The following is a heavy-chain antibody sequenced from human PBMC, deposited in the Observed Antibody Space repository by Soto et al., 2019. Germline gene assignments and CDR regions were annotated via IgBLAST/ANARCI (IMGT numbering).Heavy chain of an antibody. CDR3: AKDMKWGGMTTIHYFDS. J-gene: IGHJ4*02. V-gene: IGHV3-9*02. CDR1: GFTADDYA. Sequence: EVQLVESGGGLVQPGRSLRLSCVASGFTADDYAMHWVRQAPGKGLEWVSGISSNSDTIDYADSVKGRFTISRDNAKNYLFLKMKSSRPEETALYYCAKDMKWGGMTTIHYFDSWGQGTLVTVSS. CDR2: ISSNSDTI. D-gene: IGHD4-17*01.